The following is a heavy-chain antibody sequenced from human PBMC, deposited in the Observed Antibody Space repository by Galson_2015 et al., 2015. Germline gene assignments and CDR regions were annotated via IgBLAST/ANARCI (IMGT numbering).Heavy chain of an antibody. CDR3: ARQDQYYDFWSGYSRYYYYMDV. D-gene: IGHD3-3*01. Sequence: ETLSLTCTVSGGSISSYYWSWIRQPPGKGLEWIGYIYDTGSTNYNTSLKSRVTISVDTYKNQFSLKLSSVTAADTGVYYCARQDQYYDFWSGYSRYYYYMDVWGKGTTVTVSS. CDR2: IYDTGST. J-gene: IGHJ6*03. CDR1: GGSISSYY. V-gene: IGHV4-59*08.